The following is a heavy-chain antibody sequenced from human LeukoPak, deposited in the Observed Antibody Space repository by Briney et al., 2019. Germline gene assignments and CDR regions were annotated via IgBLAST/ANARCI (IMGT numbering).Heavy chain of an antibody. Sequence: GGSLRLSCAVSGFTFRKYWLSWVRQAPGKGLEWVANINEDGREKYYVESVKGRFTISRDNAMNSLYLQMNSLRVKDTAIYYCARSPTSDIGYWGRGTLVTVSS. CDR3: ARSPTSDIGY. V-gene: IGHV3-7*01. CDR1: GFTFRKYW. D-gene: IGHD4-11*01. J-gene: IGHJ4*02. CDR2: INEDGREK.